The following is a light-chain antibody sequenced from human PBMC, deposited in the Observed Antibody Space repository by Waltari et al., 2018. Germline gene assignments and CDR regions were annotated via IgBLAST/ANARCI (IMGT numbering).Light chain of an antibody. CDR2: GAS. CDR1: QSVSMS. CDR3: QHYVRLPVS. J-gene: IGKJ1*01. Sequence: LSFKAGQSVSMSSAWYQQKPGQAPRLLSYGASSRATGVTDRFSGSGSGTDFSLTISSLEPEDFAVYYCQHYVRLPVSFGQGTKVEIK. V-gene: IGKV3-20*01.